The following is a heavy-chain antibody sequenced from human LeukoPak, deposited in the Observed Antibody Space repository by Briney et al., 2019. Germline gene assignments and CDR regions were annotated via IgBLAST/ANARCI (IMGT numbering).Heavy chain of an antibody. CDR3: ARELGGAAVAGSPLHYYYMDV. CDR2: ISAYNGQT. V-gene: IGHV1-18*01. CDR1: GYTFTSYY. J-gene: IGHJ6*03. D-gene: IGHD6-19*01. Sequence: ASVKVSCKASGYTFTSYYISWMRQAPRQGLQWMGRISAYNGQTNYAQKVQGRVTMTTDTSTSTAYMELRSLRSDDTAVYYCARELGGAAVAGSPLHYYYMDVWGKGTTVTVSS.